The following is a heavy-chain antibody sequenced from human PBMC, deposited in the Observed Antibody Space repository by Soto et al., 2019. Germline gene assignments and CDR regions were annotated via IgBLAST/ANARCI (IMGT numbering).Heavy chain of an antibody. CDR3: ARDQVRGITIFGVVISYGMDV. CDR1: GGSISSSNW. V-gene: IGHV4-4*02. J-gene: IGHJ6*02. D-gene: IGHD3-3*01. CDR2: IYHSGST. Sequence: SETLSLTCAVSGGSISSSNWWSWVRQPPGKGLEWIGEIYHSGSTNYNPSLKSRVTISVAKSKNQFSLKLSSVTAADTAVYYCARDQVRGITIFGVVISYGMDVWGQGTTVTVSS.